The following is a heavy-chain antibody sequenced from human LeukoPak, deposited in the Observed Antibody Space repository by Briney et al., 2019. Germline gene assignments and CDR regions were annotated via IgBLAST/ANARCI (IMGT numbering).Heavy chain of an antibody. CDR3: AKDGTYYYDSSGYWSWFDP. CDR2: ISYDGSNK. J-gene: IGHJ5*02. Sequence: GGSLRLSCAASGFTFSSYSMNWVRQAPGKGLEWVAVISYDGSNKYYADSVKGRFTISRDNSKNTLYLQMNSLRAEDTAVYYCAKDGTYYYDSSGYWSWFDPWGQGTLVTVSS. CDR1: GFTFSSYS. V-gene: IGHV3-30*18. D-gene: IGHD3-22*01.